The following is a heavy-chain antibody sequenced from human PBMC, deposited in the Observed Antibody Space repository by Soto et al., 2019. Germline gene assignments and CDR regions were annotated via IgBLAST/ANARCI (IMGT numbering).Heavy chain of an antibody. D-gene: IGHD3-3*02. CDR1: GYSFTNYW. CDR2: IYPGDSDT. J-gene: IGHJ6*03. CDR3: ARHVSRTGYYYYNMDV. V-gene: IGHV5-51*01. Sequence: GESLKISCKGSGYSFTNYWIGWVRQMPGKGLEWMGIIYPGDSDTSYSPSFQGKVTISADRSISTAYLQWSSLKASDTAMYYCARHVSRTGYYYYNMDVWGKGTTVTVSS.